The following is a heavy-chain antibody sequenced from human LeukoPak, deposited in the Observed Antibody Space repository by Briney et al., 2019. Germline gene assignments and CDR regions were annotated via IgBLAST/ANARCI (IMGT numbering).Heavy chain of an antibody. CDR1: GFTFSNYA. J-gene: IGHJ4*02. CDR2: NSGSGGDT. Sequence: GGSLRLSCEVSGFTFSNYAMTWVRQAPGKGLEWVSVNSGSGGDTYYADSVKGRFTISRDNSKNTLYLQMNYLRAEDTAVYYCAKIAGKYCSGGSCEVDYWGLGTLVTVSS. D-gene: IGHD2-15*01. CDR3: AKIAGKYCSGGSCEVDY. V-gene: IGHV3-23*01.